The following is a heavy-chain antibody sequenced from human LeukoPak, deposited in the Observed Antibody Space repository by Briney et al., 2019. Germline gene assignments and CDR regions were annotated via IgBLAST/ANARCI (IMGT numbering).Heavy chain of an antibody. CDR2: ISAYNGNT. CDR1: GYTFTSYG. J-gene: IGHJ4*02. D-gene: IGHD3-10*01. V-gene: IGHV1-18*01. CDR3: ARAIRIWFGELLGY. Sequence: GASVKVSCKASGYTFTSYGISWVRQAPGQGLEWMGWISAYNGNTNYAQKLQGRVTMTTDTSTSTAYMELRSLRSDDTAVYYCARAIRIWFGELLGYWGQGTLVTVSS.